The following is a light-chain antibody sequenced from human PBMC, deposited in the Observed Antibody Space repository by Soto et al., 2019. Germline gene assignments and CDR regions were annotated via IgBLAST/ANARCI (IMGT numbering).Light chain of an antibody. CDR1: SSDVGSYNL. Sequence: QSALTQPASVSGSPGQSITISCTGTSSDVGSYNLVSWYQQHPGKAPKLMIYEVSKRPSGVSNRFSGSKSGNTASLTISGLQPEDEADYYCCSYAGSSTPGVFGGGTKLTVL. CDR2: EVS. CDR3: CSYAGSSTPGV. V-gene: IGLV2-23*02. J-gene: IGLJ3*02.